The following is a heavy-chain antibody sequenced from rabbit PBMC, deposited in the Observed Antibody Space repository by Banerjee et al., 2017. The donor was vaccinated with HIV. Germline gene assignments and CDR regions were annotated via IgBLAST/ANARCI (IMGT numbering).Heavy chain of an antibody. CDR2: IYAGSSGST. CDR3: VRDGDGYGGPILTRLDL. D-gene: IGHD6-1*01. Sequence: QSLEESGGDLVKPGASLTLTCTASGLSLNSNAMCWVRQAPGKGLEWIACIYAGSSGSTYYANWAKGRFTISKTSSTTVTLQMTSLTAADTATYFCVRDGDGYGGPILTRLDLRGPGTLVTVS. J-gene: IGHJ3*01. V-gene: IGHV1S40*01. CDR1: GLSLNSNA.